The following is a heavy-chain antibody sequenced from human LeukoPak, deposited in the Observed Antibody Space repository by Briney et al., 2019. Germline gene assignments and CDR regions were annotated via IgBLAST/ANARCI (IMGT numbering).Heavy chain of an antibody. J-gene: IGHJ3*02. CDR1: GYTFTDSY. Sequence: ASVKVSCKASGYTFTDSYMHWVRQAPGQGLEWIGWSNADSGDTDYAQQFQGRVTMTRDTSISTAYMELSRLRSDDTAVYYCARVWSKGGLYAFDIWGQGTMVTVSS. CDR2: SNADSGDT. V-gene: IGHV1-2*02. D-gene: IGHD2-15*01. CDR3: ARVWSKGGLYAFDI.